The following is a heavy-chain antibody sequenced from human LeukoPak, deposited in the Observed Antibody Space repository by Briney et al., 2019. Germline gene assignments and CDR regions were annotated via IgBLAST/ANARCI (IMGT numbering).Heavy chain of an antibody. Sequence: QTGGSLRLSCAASGFTFSTYGMHWVRQAPGKGLEYVSAISSNGGSTYYANSVKGRFTISRDNSKNTLYLQMGSLRAEDMAVYYCAREAGITAMVTDYYYGMDVWGQGTTVTVSS. CDR2: ISSNGGST. CDR3: AREAGITAMVTDYYYGMDV. CDR1: GFTFSTYG. D-gene: IGHD5-18*01. V-gene: IGHV3-64*01. J-gene: IGHJ6*02.